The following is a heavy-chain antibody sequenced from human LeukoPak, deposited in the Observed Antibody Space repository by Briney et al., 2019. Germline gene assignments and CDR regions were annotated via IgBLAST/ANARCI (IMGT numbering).Heavy chain of an antibody. Sequence: ASVKVSCKASGYTFTSYGISWVRQAPGQGLEWMGWISGYNGNTNYAQKLQGRVTMTTDTSTSTAYMEVRSLRSDDTAVYYCARGLAVAPAPTLDISGQGTTFTVSS. CDR1: GYTFTSYG. CDR3: ARGLAVAPAPTLDI. V-gene: IGHV1-18*01. J-gene: IGHJ3*02. CDR2: ISGYNGNT. D-gene: IGHD2-2*01.